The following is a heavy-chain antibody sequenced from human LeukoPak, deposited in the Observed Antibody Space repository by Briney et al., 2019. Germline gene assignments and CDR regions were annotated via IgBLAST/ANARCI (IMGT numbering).Heavy chain of an antibody. Sequence: TSETLSLTCTVSGGSISSGGYYWSWSRQPPGKGVEWIGNLFHTRGAWYKSSLKSRVTISVDTSKNQFSLKLSSVTAADTAVYYCARNGAVAAHDAFDIWGQGTMVTVSS. CDR1: GGSISSGGYY. D-gene: IGHD6-19*01. J-gene: IGHJ3*02. V-gene: IGHV4-61*08. CDR3: ARNGAVAAHDAFDI. CDR2: LFHTRGA.